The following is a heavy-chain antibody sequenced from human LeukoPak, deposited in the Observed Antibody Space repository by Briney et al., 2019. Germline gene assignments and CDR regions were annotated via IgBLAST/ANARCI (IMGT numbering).Heavy chain of an antibody. J-gene: IGHJ4*02. CDR3: ARDRYYYGSGSYNY. CDR1: GYTFTGYY. CDR2: INPNSGGT. V-gene: IGHV1-2*02. Sequence: ASVKVSCKASGYTFTGYYMHWVRQAPGQGLEWMGWINPNSGGTNYAQKFQGRVTMTRDTSISTAHMELSRLRSDDTAVYYCARDRYYYGSGSYNYWGQGTLVTVSS. D-gene: IGHD3-10*01.